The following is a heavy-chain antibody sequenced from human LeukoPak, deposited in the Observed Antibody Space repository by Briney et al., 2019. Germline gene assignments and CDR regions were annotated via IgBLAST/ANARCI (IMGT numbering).Heavy chain of an antibody. CDR1: GRSISSYY. CDR2: IYYSGST. V-gene: IGHV4-59*01. D-gene: IGHD3-9*01. J-gene: IGHJ4*02. Sequence: WETLSLTCTVSGRSISSYYWSWIRQPPGKGLEGIGYIYYSGSTNYTPSLKSRVAISVDTPMNQFSLKLSSVTAADTAVYYCARGQWEDLRPNNIWTGYYPRFDYCVQGTLVTVSS. CDR3: ARGQWEDLRPNNIWTGYYPRFDY.